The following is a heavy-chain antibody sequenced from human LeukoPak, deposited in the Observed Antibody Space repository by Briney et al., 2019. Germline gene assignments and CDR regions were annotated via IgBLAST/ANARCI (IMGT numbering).Heavy chain of an antibody. V-gene: IGHV4-61*02. CDR2: ISSSGST. D-gene: IGHD3-22*01. J-gene: IGHJ4*02. CDR3: ARGPRIRAMIVVVIRGPFDY. Sequence: SETLSLTCTVSGDSISSGDYYWSWIRQPAGKGLEWIGRISSSGSTNYNPSLKSRVTISVDTSKNQFSLKLSSVTAADTAVYYCARGPRIRAMIVVVIRGPFDYWGQGTLVTVSS. CDR1: GDSISSGDYY.